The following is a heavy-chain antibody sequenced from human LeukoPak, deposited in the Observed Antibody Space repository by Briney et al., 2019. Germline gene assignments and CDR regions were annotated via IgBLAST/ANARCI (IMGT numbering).Heavy chain of an antibody. V-gene: IGHV3-48*03. D-gene: IGHD3-16*01. J-gene: IGHJ4*02. CDR3: ARARYDYVWDY. CDR2: ISSSGSTI. CDR1: GFTFSSYE. Sequence: PGGSLRLSCAASGFTFSSYEMNWVRQAPGKGLEWVSYISSSGSTIYYADSVKGRFTISRDNAKNSLYLQMNSLRAEDTAVYYCARARYDYVWDYWGQGTLVTVSS.